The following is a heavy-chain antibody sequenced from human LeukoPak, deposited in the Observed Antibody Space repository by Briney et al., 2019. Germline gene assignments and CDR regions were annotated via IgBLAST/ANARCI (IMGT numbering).Heavy chain of an antibody. CDR1: GGSISSGSYY. CDR3: AQGNYDILTGYPPSWFDP. CDR2: IYTSGST. D-gene: IGHD3-9*01. J-gene: IGHJ5*02. Sequence: NPPQTLSLTCTVSGGSISSGSYYLSWIRRPAGKGLEWIGRIYTSGSTNYNPSLKSRVTISVDTSKNQFSLKLSSVTAADTAVYYCAQGNYDILTGYPPSWFDPWGQGTLVTVSS. V-gene: IGHV4-61*02.